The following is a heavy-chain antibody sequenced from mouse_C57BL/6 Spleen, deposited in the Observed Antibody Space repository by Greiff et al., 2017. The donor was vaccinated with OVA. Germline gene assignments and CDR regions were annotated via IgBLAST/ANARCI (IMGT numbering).Heavy chain of an antibody. V-gene: IGHV1-69*01. J-gene: IGHJ2*01. D-gene: IGHD1-1*01. CDR3: ARSSYGSSYGYFDY. CDR1: GYTFTSYW. Sequence: QVQLQQPGAELVMPGASVKLSCKASGYTFTSYWMHWVKQRPGQGLEWIGEIDPSDSYTNYNQKFKGKSTLTVDKSSSTAYMQLSSLTSEDSAVYYCARSSYGSSYGYFDYWGQGTTLTVSS. CDR2: IDPSDSYT.